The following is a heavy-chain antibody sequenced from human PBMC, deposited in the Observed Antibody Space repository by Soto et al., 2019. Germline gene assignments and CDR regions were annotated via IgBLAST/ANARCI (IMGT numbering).Heavy chain of an antibody. J-gene: IGHJ6*02. CDR2: MNPNSGNT. CDR1: GYTFTSYD. CDR3: ARERTGTTSMDV. Sequence: QVQLVQSGAEVKKPGASVKVSCKASGYTFTSYDINWVRQATGQGLEWMGWMNPNSGNTGYAQKFQGRVTMTRNTSIRTAYMELSSLRSEDPAVYYCARERTGTTSMDVWGQGTTVTVSS. V-gene: IGHV1-8*01. D-gene: IGHD1-1*01.